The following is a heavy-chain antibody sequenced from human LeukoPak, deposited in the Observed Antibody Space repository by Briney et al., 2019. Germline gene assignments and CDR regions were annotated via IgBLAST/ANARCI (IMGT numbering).Heavy chain of an antibody. V-gene: IGHV1-18*01. J-gene: IGHJ4*02. CDR1: GYTFTSYG. CDR3: ARDLVYSSSYYFDY. CDR2: ISAYNGNT. Sequence: ASVTVSCKASGYTFTSYGISWVRQAPGQGLEWMGWISAYNGNTNYAQKLQGRVTMTTDTSTSTAYMELRSLRSDDTAVYYCARDLVYSSSYYFDYWGQGTLVTVSS. D-gene: IGHD6-6*01.